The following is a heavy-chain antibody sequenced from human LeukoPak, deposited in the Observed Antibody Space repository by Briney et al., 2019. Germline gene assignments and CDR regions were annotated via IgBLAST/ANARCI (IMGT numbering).Heavy chain of an antibody. J-gene: IGHJ4*02. CDR3: AQKGGADY. CDR2: ISSSSSSSI. CDR1: GFTFSRFG. V-gene: IGHV3-48*02. Sequence: PGGPLRLSCAASGFTFSRFGMNWVRQAPGKGLEWVSYISSSSSSSIYYADSVKGRFTISRDNAKNSLYLQMNSLRDEDTAVYYCAQKGGADYWGQGTLVTVSS. D-gene: IGHD2-15*01.